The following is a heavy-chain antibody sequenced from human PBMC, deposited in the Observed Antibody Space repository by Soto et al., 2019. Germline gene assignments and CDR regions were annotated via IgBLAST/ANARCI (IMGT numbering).Heavy chain of an antibody. CDR2: IYYTGST. CDR3: ARGRHWLDS. D-gene: IGHD6-25*01. J-gene: IGHJ5*01. Sequence: QVQLQESGPGLVKPSETLSLTCTVYCGSISNYYWSWIRPPPGKGLEWIGYIYYTGSTNYNPSLKSRVTISVDTSENHFSLRLSSVTAADTAIYYCARGRHWLDSWGQGTLVTVSS. V-gene: IGHV4-59*01. CDR1: CGSISNYY.